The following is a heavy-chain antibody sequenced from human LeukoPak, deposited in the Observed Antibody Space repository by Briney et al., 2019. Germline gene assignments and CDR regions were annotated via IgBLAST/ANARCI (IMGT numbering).Heavy chain of an antibody. D-gene: IGHD1-26*01. CDR2: IYTSGST. Sequence: SQTLSLTCTVSGGSISSGSYYWSWIRQPAGKGLEWIGRIYTSGSTNYNPSLKSRVTISVDTSKNQFSLKLSSVTAADTAVYYCARDWSDSSNWFDPWGQGTLVTVSS. CDR3: ARDWSDSSNWFDP. J-gene: IGHJ5*02. V-gene: IGHV4-61*02. CDR1: GGSISSGSYY.